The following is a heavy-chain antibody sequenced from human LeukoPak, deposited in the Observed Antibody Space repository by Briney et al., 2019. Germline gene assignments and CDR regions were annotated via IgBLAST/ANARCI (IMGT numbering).Heavy chain of an antibody. Sequence: GGSLRLSCAASGFTFSSYWMSWVRQAPGKGLEWVANIRLDGSEKYYVDSVKGRFTISRDNAKNSLYLQMNSLRAEDTAVYYCARDQRYCSSSSCPWEPFDYWGQGTLVTVSS. CDR2: IRLDGSEK. CDR1: GFTFSSYW. J-gene: IGHJ4*02. V-gene: IGHV3-7*05. D-gene: IGHD2-2*01. CDR3: ARDQRYCSSSSCPWEPFDY.